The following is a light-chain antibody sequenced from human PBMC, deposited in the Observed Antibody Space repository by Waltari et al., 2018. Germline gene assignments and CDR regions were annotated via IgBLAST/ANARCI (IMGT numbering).Light chain of an antibody. V-gene: IGKV3-15*01. CDR2: GAS. Sequence: EIVMTQSPATLSVSPGERATLPCRASQSVSSNLGWYQQKPGQAPRLLIYGASTRATGIPARFSGSGSGTEFTLTISSLQSEDFAVYYCQQYNNWPLTFGGGTKVESK. CDR3: QQYNNWPLT. J-gene: IGKJ4*01. CDR1: QSVSSN.